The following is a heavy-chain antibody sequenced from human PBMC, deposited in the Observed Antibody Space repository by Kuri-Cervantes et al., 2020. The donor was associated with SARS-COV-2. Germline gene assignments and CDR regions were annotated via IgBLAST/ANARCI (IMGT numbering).Heavy chain of an antibody. Sequence: GESLKISCAASGFTFNTCAMHWVRQAPGKGLEWVAMVSSDGTNQSYADSVKGRFTISRDNSKNTLHLQIISLRTEDTGAFYCARARVGVFDFWGQGALVTVSS. V-gene: IGHV3-30*04. CDR2: VSSDGTNQ. J-gene: IGHJ4*02. CDR1: GFTFNTCA. D-gene: IGHD2-21*01. CDR3: ARARVGVFDF.